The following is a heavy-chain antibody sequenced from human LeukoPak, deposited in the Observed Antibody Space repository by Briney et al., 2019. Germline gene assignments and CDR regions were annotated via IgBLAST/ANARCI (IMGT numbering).Heavy chain of an antibody. CDR2: IYYRGDT. CDR1: GGSLRGYY. Sequence: PSETLSLTCAVYGGSLRGYYWSWIRQSPRKGLDWIGQIYYRGDTKYNPSLKSRVTVAVDTSKQQFSLRLSSVRAADTAVYYCARLSGPSGGPVSFFGLDVWRQGTTVIVSS. J-gene: IGHJ6*02. D-gene: IGHD6-19*01. CDR3: ARLSGPSGGPVSFFGLDV. V-gene: IGHV4-59*08.